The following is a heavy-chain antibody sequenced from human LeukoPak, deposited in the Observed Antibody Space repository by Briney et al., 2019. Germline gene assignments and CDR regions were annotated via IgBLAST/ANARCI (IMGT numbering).Heavy chain of an antibody. D-gene: IGHD6-13*01. V-gene: IGHV3-23*01. CDR3: AKGHRGYSSSWYDY. Sequence: GGSLRLSCAASGFSFSGYAMSWVRQAPGKGLEWVSSISGSGATTYYADSVTGRFTISRGNSKNTVYLQLNTPRAEDTGVYYCAKGHRGYSSSWYDYWGQGTLVTVSS. CDR1: GFSFSGYA. J-gene: IGHJ4*02. CDR2: ISGSGATT.